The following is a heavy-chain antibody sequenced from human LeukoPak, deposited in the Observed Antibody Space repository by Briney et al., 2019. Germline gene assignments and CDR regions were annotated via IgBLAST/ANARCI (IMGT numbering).Heavy chain of an antibody. CDR2: IYYSGST. D-gene: IGHD2-8*01. V-gene: IGHV4-39*07. CDR1: GGSISSSSYY. CDR3: ARPHSGTLNASTYGVIDY. J-gene: IGHJ4*02. Sequence: NSSETLSLTCTVSGGSISSSSYYWGWIRQPPGKGLEWIRSIYYSGSTYYNPSLKSRVTISVDTSKNQFSLKLSSVTAADTAMYYCARPHSGTLNASTYGVIDYWGQGTLVTVSS.